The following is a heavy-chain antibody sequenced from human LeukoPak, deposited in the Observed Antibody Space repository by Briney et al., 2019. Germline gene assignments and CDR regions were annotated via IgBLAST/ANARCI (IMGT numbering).Heavy chain of an antibody. V-gene: IGHV4-34*01. CDR3: ARKLYTNYDILTGYYVRPSRSAPFDY. CDR1: GGSISGYY. CDR2: INHRGST. J-gene: IGHJ4*02. D-gene: IGHD3-9*01. Sequence: SETLSLTCTVSGGSISGYYWSWIRQPPRKGLEWIGEINHRGSTNYNPSLKSRVTISVDTSKNQFSLKLSSVTAADTAVYYCARKLYTNYDILTGYYVRPSRSAPFDYWGQGTLVTVSS.